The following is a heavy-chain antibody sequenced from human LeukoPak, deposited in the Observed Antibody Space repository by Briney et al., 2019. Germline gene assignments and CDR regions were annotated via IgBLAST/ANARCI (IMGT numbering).Heavy chain of an antibody. Sequence: SETLSLTCTVSGGSISSYYWSWIRQPPGKGLEWIGYIYYSGSTNYNSSLKSRVTISVDTSKNQFSLKLSSVTAADTAVYYCARVRVVLGFRGGAWFDPWGQGTLVTVSS. V-gene: IGHV4-59*12. CDR3: ARVRVVLGFRGGAWFDP. J-gene: IGHJ5*02. D-gene: IGHD1-26*01. CDR2: IYYSGST. CDR1: GGSISSYY.